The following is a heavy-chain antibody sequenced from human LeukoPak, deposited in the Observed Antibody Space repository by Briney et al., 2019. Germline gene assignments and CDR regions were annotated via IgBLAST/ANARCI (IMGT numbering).Heavy chain of an antibody. CDR2: INPNSGTT. Sequence: ASVKVSCKASGYTFTGYYIHWVRQAPGQGLEWMGWINPNSGTTSSAQKFQGRVTMTRDTSISTAYMELSSLRSDDTALYYCASVWDLPLDYWGQGTLVTVSS. J-gene: IGHJ4*02. V-gene: IGHV1-2*02. CDR3: ASVWDLPLDY. D-gene: IGHD1-26*01. CDR1: GYTFTGYY.